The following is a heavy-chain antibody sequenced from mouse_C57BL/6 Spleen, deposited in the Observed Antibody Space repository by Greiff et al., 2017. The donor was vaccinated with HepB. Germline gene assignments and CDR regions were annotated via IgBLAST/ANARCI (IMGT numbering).Heavy chain of an antibody. CDR1: GFTFSDYG. D-gene: IGHD1-1*01. CDR3: ARTHTTGYAMDY. Sequence: EVQVVESGGGLVKPGGSLKLSCAASGFTFSDYGMHWVRQAPEKGLEWVAYISSGSSTIYYADTVKGRFTISRDNAKNTLFLQMTSLRSEDTAMYYCARTHTTGYAMDYWGQGTSVTVSS. J-gene: IGHJ4*01. CDR2: ISSGSSTI. V-gene: IGHV5-17*01.